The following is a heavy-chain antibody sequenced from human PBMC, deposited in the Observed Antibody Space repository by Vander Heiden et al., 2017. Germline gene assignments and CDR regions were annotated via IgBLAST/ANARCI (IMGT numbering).Heavy chain of an antibody. Sequence: EVQLVGSGGGLVQPGGSLRLSCAASGFTFSSYSMNWVRQAPGKGLEWVSYIGTSSSNIYYADSVKGRFTISRDNAKNSLYLQMNSLRAEDTAVYYCARRVVGAPRAFDIWGQGTMVTVSS. J-gene: IGHJ3*02. CDR3: ARRVVGAPRAFDI. CDR2: IGTSSSNI. V-gene: IGHV3-48*01. CDR1: GFTFSSYS. D-gene: IGHD1-26*01.